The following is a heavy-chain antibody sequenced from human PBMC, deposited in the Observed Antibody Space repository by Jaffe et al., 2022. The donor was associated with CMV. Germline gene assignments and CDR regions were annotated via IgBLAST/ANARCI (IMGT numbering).Heavy chain of an antibody. CDR3: ARLPRERYSSGYYDYYYYYMDV. D-gene: IGHD3-22*01. J-gene: IGHJ6*03. V-gene: IGHV4-59*08. Sequence: QVQLQESGPGLVKPSETLSLTCTVSGGSISSYYWSWIRQPPGKGLEWIGYIYYSGSTNYNPSLKSRVTISVDTSKNQFSLKLSSVTAADTAVYYCARLPRERYSSGYYDYYYYYMDVWGKGTTVTVSS. CDR2: IYYSGST. CDR1: GGSISSYY.